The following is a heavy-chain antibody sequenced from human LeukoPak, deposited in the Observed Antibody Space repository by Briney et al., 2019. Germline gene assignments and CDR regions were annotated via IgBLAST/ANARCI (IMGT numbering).Heavy chain of an antibody. J-gene: IGHJ4*02. D-gene: IGHD2-15*01. V-gene: IGHV3-23*01. CDR3: AKDGIVVVAHFDY. CDR1: GFTFSSYA. CDR2: ISGSGGST. Sequence: GGSLRLSCAASGFTFSSYAMSWVRQAPGKGLEWVSAISGSGGSTYYADSVKGRFTISRDNSKNTLYLQMNSLRAEDTAVHYCAKDGIVVVAHFDYWGQGTLVTVSS.